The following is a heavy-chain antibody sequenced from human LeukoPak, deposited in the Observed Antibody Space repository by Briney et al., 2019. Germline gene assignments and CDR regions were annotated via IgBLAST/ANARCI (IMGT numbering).Heavy chain of an antibody. J-gene: IGHJ4*02. V-gene: IGHV4-39*02. CDR2: IDYSGST. CDR3: AREGGFYRPLDY. Sequence: PSETLSLTCTASGGSISGSRYYWGWIRQPPGKGLEWIAIIDYSGSTYYNPSLRSRVTISVDTSKNQCSLNLSSVTAADTAVYYCAREGGFYRPLDYLGQGTVVTVSA. D-gene: IGHD3-3*01. CDR1: GGSISGSRYY.